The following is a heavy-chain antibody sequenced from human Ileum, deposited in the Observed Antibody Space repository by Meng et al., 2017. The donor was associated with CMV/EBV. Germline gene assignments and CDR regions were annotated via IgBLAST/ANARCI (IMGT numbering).Heavy chain of an antibody. CDR2: INNDGNTA. CDR1: GFTFRDYW. J-gene: IGHJ4*02. CDR3: ARPYTGASTLPF. Sequence: GESLKISCAASGFTFRDYWMHWVRQSPGKWLVWGSRINNDGNTADYADSVKGRFTISRDNTKNTLYLQMNSLRAEDTAVYYCARPYTGASTLPFWGQGTLVTVSS. V-gene: IGHV3-74*01. D-gene: IGHD1-26*01.